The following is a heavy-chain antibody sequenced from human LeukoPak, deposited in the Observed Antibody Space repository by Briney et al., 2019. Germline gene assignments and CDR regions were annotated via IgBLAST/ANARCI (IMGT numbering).Heavy chain of an antibody. Sequence: GGSLRLSCAASGFTFSSYWLNWVRQAPGKGLEWVANIKQDGTEKYYVDSVKGRFTISRDNAKNSRYLQMNSLRAEDTAVYYCARDGSGSLDAFDIWGQGTMVAVSS. CDR3: ARDGSGSLDAFDI. CDR2: IKQDGTEK. CDR1: GFTFSSYW. D-gene: IGHD3-10*01. J-gene: IGHJ3*02. V-gene: IGHV3-7*01.